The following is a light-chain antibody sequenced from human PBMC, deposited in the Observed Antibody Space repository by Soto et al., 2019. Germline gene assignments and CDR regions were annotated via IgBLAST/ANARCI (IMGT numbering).Light chain of an antibody. CDR3: QPWGTGKGV. Sequence: QTVVTQSPSASASLGASVKLTCTLSSGHSSYAIAWHQQQPEKGPRYLMKLNSDGSHSKRDGIPDRFSGSSSGAERYLTISSLQSEDEADSYCQPWGTGKGVFGGGTKLTVL. V-gene: IGLV4-69*01. J-gene: IGLJ2*01. CDR2: LNSDGSH. CDR1: SGHSSYA.